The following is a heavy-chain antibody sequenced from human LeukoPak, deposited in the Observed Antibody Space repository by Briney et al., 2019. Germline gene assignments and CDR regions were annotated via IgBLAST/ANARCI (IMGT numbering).Heavy chain of an antibody. CDR3: ASTTPRTQFAFDI. CDR1: GFTVSSNY. CDR2: ISSSGSTI. J-gene: IGHJ3*02. Sequence: PGGSLRLSCAASGFTVSSNYMNWVRQAPGKGLEWVSYISSSGSTIYYADSVKGRFTISRDNAKNSLYLQMNSLRAEDTAVYYCASTTPRTQFAFDIWGQGTMVTVSS. D-gene: IGHD1-26*01. V-gene: IGHV3-48*03.